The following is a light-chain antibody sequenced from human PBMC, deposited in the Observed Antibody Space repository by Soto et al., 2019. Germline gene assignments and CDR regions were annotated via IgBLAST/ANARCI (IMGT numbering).Light chain of an antibody. CDR3: QQHSHWPPWT. J-gene: IGKJ1*01. CDR1: ENVRTF. V-gene: IGKV3-11*01. CDR2: GAS. Sequence: VLTQSPATLSLSPGERVTLSCRASENVRTFVDWYQQKPGQAPRLLIYGASNRATDIPARFSGSGSGTDFTLTISKLEPEDFAVYYCQQHSHWPPWTFGQGTKVDIK.